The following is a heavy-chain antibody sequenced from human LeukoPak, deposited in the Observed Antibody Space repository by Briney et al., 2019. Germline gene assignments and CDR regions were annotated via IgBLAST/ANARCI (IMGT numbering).Heavy chain of an antibody. CDR2: ISYDGSNK. J-gene: IGHJ4*02. V-gene: IGHV3-30-3*01. CDR3: ARDDRRSYYYDSSGPELGSKY. Sequence: GRSLRLSCAASGFTFSSYAMHWARQAPGKGLEWVAVISYDGSNKYYADSVKGRFTISRDNSKNTLYLQMNSLRAEDTAVYYCARDDRRSYYYDSSGPELGSKYWGQGTLVTVSS. CDR1: GFTFSSYA. D-gene: IGHD3-22*01.